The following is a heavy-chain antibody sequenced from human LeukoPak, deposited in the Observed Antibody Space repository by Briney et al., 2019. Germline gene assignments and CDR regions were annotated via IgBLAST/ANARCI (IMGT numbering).Heavy chain of an antibody. Sequence: PSETLSLTCADPGVPFSNYYWSCVRQSPRQGLEWIGEINHSGYTNYNPSLKSRVTMSIHTSKNQFSLKLTSVTAADAGVYYCTRSVAGHPDWGQGTLVTVSS. CDR1: GVPFSNYY. D-gene: IGHD6-19*01. V-gene: IGHV4-34*01. CDR2: INHSGYT. CDR3: TRSVAGHPD. J-gene: IGHJ4*02.